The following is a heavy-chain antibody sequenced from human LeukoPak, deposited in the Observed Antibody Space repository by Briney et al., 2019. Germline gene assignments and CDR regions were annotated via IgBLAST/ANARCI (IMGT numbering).Heavy chain of an antibody. Sequence: GGSLRLSCAASGFTFSSYAMHWVRQAPGKGLEWVAVMSSDGSKKYYTDSVKGRFTISRDNSKNTLYLQMNSLRAEDTAVYYCAKKFTGTTVISGDYFDYWGQGTLVTVSS. CDR3: AKKFTGTTVISGDYFDY. D-gene: IGHD4-17*01. V-gene: IGHV3-30-3*02. CDR1: GFTFSSYA. CDR2: MSSDGSKK. J-gene: IGHJ4*02.